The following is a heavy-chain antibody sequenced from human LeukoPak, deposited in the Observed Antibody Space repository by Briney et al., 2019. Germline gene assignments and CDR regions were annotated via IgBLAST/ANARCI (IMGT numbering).Heavy chain of an antibody. Sequence: GGSLRLSCAASGFTFSSYSMNWVRQAPGKGLEWVGRIKSKTDGGTTDYAAPVKGRFTISRDDSKNTLYLQMNSLKTEDTAVYYCTTEYYDFWSGPRWGQGTLDTVSS. CDR3: TTEYYDFWSGPR. D-gene: IGHD3-3*01. CDR2: IKSKTDGGTT. CDR1: GFTFSSYS. V-gene: IGHV3-15*01. J-gene: IGHJ4*02.